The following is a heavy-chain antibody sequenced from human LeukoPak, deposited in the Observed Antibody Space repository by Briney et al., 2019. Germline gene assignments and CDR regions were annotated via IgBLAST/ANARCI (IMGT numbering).Heavy chain of an antibody. CDR3: ARPARIAAAGTIYCYYYMDV. V-gene: IGHV1-2*06. CDR1: GYTFTGYY. Sequence: ASVKVSCKASGYTFTGYYMHWVRQAPGQGLEWMGRINPNSGGTNYAQKFQGRVTMTRDTSISTAYMELSRLRSDDTAVYYCARPARIAAAGTIYCYYYMDVWGKGTTVTVSS. J-gene: IGHJ6*03. D-gene: IGHD6-13*01. CDR2: INPNSGGT.